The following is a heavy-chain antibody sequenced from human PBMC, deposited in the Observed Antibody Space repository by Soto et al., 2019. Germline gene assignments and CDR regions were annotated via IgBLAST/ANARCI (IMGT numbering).Heavy chain of an antibody. D-gene: IGHD1-26*01. V-gene: IGHV3-23*01. CDR1: GFTISSYA. CDR3: AKDFWELSFDY. CDR2: LSGSGGST. Sequence: EVQLLESGGGLVQPGGSLRLSCAVSGFTISSYAMSWVRQAPGKGLEWVSALSGSGGSTYYADSVKGRFTISRDNSKNRLYLQMNSLRVEDTALYYCAKDFWELSFDYWGQGTLVTVSS. J-gene: IGHJ4*02.